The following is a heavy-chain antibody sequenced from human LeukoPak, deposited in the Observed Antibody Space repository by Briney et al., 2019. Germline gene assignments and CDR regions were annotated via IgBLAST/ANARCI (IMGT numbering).Heavy chain of an antibody. D-gene: IGHD6-19*01. CDR3: ARDGLVLSGFYYYDMDV. Sequence: PSETLSLTCTVSGASISSSSYYWGWIRQPPGKRLEWIGTIFYSGITYYNPSLKSRVTISVDTSKNQFSLKLSSVTAADTAVYYCARDGLVLSGFYYYDMDVWGQGTTVIVSS. V-gene: IGHV4-39*02. CDR1: GASISSSSYY. CDR2: IFYSGIT. J-gene: IGHJ6*02.